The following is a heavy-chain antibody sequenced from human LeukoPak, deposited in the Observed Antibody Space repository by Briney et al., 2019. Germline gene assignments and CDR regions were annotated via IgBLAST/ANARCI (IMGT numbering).Heavy chain of an antibody. CDR1: GGSITRANW. J-gene: IGHJ6*03. CDR3: ARDANGSDLHYYHMDV. D-gene: IGHD6-25*01. V-gene: IGHV4-4*02. Sequence: SETLSLTCAVSGGSITRANWWSWVRQSPGKGLEWIGEIYHTGNTNYNPSLNSRVSISLDTSKNQFSLRLTSVTAADTAVYFCARDANGSDLHYYHMDVWGKGTTVTVSS. CDR2: IYHTGNT.